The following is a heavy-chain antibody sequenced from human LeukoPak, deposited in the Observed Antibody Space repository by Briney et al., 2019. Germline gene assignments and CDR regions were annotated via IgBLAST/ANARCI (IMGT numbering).Heavy chain of an antibody. V-gene: IGHV3-21*01. Sequence: GRSLRLSCAASGFTFDNYAMNWVRQAPGKGLEWVSSISSSSSYVYYADSVKGRFTISRDNAKNSLHLQMNSLRAEDTAVYYCAKNYYDSSGLFDYWGQGTLVIVSS. CDR3: AKNYYDSSGLFDY. CDR2: ISSSSSYV. J-gene: IGHJ4*02. D-gene: IGHD3-22*01. CDR1: GFTFDNYA.